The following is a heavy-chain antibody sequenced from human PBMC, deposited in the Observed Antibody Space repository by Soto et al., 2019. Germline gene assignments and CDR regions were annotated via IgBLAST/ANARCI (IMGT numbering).Heavy chain of an antibody. J-gene: IGHJ4*02. V-gene: IGHV4-31*03. D-gene: IGHD2-21*02. CDR2: SYYSGST. CDR3: AIDNSRGGDCFFVS. Sequence: QVQLQESGPGLVKPSQTLSLTCTVSGDSFGRGGYFWSWIRQHPGKGLEWIGYSYYSGSTYYNPSLKRRVTISVDSSKNLFSLKLSSVTAADTAVYYCAIDNSRGGDCFFVSGGQGTLVTVSS. CDR1: GDSFGRGGYF.